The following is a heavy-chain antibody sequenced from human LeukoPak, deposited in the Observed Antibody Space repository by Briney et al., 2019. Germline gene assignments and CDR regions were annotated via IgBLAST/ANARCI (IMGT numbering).Heavy chain of an antibody. CDR1: GGSMSSYY. V-gene: IGHV4-59*01. CDR2: IYYSGST. D-gene: IGHD3-10*02. CDR3: ARVGTMSLWYFDL. Sequence: SETLSLTCTVSGGSMSSYYWSWIRQPPGKGLEWIGYIYYSGSTKYNPSLESRVTISVDTSKNQFSLKLSSVTAADTALYYCARVGTMSLWYFDLWGRGTLVTVSS. J-gene: IGHJ2*01.